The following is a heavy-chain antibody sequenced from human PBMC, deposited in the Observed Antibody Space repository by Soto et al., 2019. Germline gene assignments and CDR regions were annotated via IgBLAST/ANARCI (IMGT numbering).Heavy chain of an antibody. D-gene: IGHD2-2*01. CDR2: ISAYNGNT. CDR3: ARVVVPAGFDY. CDR1: GYTFTIYG. J-gene: IGHJ4*02. Sequence: GASVKVSCKASGYTFTIYGISCVRQAPLQGLEWMGWISAYNGNTNYAQKLQGRVTMTTDTSTSTAYMELRSLRSDDTAVYYCARVVVPAGFDYWGQGTLVTVSS. V-gene: IGHV1-18*01.